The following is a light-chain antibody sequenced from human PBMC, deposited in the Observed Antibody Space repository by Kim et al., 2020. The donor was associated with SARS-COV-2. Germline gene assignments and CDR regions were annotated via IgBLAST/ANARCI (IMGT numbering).Light chain of an antibody. CDR1: TLRDNC. V-gene: IGLV3-1*01. CDR2: RDA. Sequence: VSQGTTRPVTCCGDTLRDNCAYWYKQKPGQPPVLVIYRDAQRPSGIPGGFSGSNSGNTATLTISETRAMDEADYSCQAWDSNTGYVFGTGTKVTVL. CDR3: QAWDSNTGYV. J-gene: IGLJ1*01.